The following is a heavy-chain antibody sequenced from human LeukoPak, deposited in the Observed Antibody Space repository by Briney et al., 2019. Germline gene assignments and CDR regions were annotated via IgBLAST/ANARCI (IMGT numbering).Heavy chain of an antibody. V-gene: IGHV1-18*01. CDR1: GYTFTSYG. J-gene: IGHJ4*02. D-gene: IGHD6-13*01. CDR2: ISAHNGNT. Sequence: ASVKVSCKASGYTFTSYGITWVRQAPGQGLEWMGWISAHNGNTNYAQNLQGRVTMTTDTSTSTGYMELRSLRSDDTAVYYCATAGESSRSQRSFDYWGQGTLVTVSS. CDR3: ATAGESSRSQRSFDY.